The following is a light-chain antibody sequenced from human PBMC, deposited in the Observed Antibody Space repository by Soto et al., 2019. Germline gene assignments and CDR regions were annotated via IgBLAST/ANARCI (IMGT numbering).Light chain of an antibody. CDR2: GAS. Sequence: EIVLTQSPAPLSVSPGERATLSCRASQSVSSNLAWYQQKPGQAPRLLIYGASTRATGSPARFSGSGSGTEFTLTISSLQSEDFAVYYGQQYNNWPPITFGQGTRWRL. CDR1: QSVSSN. J-gene: IGKJ5*01. CDR3: QQYNNWPPIT. V-gene: IGKV3-15*01.